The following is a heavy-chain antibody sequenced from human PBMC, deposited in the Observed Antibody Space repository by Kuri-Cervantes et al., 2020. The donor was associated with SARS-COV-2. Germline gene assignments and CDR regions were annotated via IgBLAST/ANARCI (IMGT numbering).Heavy chain of an antibody. V-gene: IGHV1-24*01. CDR3: ASLLSNRGEYYFDY. D-gene: IGHD3-16*02. J-gene: IGHJ4*02. CDR1: GYTLTELS. Sequence: ASVKVSCKVSGYTLTELSMHWVRQAPGKGLEWMGGFDPEDDETIYAQKLQGRVTMTTDTSTSTAYMELRSLRSDDTAVYYCASLLSNRGEYYFDYWGQGTLVTVSS. CDR2: FDPEDDET.